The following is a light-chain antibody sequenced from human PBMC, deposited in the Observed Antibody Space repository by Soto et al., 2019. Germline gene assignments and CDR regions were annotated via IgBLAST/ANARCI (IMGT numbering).Light chain of an antibody. V-gene: IGLV3-21*04. CDR2: YDS. CDR3: QVCDSSSDLVV. CDR1: NSGSKR. J-gene: IGLJ2*01. Sequence: SYELTQPPSVSVAPGKTARITCGGNNSGSKRVHWYQQKPGQAPVLVIYYDSDRPSGIPERFSGSNSGNTATLTISRVEAGDEADYYCQVCDSSSDLVVFGGGTKLTVL.